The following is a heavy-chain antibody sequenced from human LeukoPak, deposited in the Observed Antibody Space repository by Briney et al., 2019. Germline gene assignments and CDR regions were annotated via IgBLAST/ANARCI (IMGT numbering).Heavy chain of an antibody. CDR1: GYTFTSYD. J-gene: IGHJ5*02. Sequence: GASVKVSCKASGYTFTSYDINWVRQATGQGLEWMGWMNPNSGNTGYAQKFQGRVTITADESTSTAYMELSSLRSEDTAVYYCARDNSVEDTAWWFDPWGQGTLVTVSS. V-gene: IGHV1-8*03. CDR2: MNPNSGNT. CDR3: ARDNSVEDTAWWFDP. D-gene: IGHD4-23*01.